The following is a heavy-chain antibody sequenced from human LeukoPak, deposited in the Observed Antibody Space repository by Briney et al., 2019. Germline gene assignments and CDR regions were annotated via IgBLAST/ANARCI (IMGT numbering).Heavy chain of an antibody. CDR2: IYYSGST. J-gene: IGHJ4*02. D-gene: IGHD1-26*01. V-gene: IGHV4-59*08. Sequence: SETLSLTCTVSGGSISSYYWSWIRQPPGKGLEWIGYIYYSGSTNYNPSLKSRVTISVDTSKNQFSLKLSSVTAADTAVYYCARQATIVGAEAFDYWGQGTLVTVSS. CDR3: ARQATIVGAEAFDY. CDR1: GGSISSYY.